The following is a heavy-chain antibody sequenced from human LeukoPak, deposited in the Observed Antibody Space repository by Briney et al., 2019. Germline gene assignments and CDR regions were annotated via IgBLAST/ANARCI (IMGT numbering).Heavy chain of an antibody. D-gene: IGHD3-22*01. V-gene: IGHV3-21*01. CDR2: ICSSSYI. Sequence: GGTLRLSCAASGFTFSSYSMNWVRQAPGKGLECGLSICSSSYIYYADSVKGRFTISRDNAKTSLYLQMNSLRAEDTAVYYCAKDPNQYDSSIYYCAYWGQGTLVTVSS. J-gene: IGHJ4*02. CDR1: GFTFSSYS. CDR3: AKDPNQYDSSIYYCAY.